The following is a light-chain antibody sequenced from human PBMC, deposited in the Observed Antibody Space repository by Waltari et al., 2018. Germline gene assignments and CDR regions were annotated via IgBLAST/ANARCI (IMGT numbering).Light chain of an antibody. Sequence: EIVLTQSPGPLSLSPGERATLSCGASQRVTSSSLAWYQQKPGQAPRLLMYDASNRAAGIPDRFSGSGSGTDFTLIISRLEPEDFAVYYCHQYGSSPRTFGQGTKVEIK. V-gene: IGKV3-20*01. CDR3: HQYGSSPRT. CDR2: DAS. CDR1: QRVTSSS. J-gene: IGKJ1*01.